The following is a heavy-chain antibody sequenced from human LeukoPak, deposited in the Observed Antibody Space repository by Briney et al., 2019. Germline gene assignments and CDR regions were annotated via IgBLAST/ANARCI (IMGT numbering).Heavy chain of an antibody. Sequence: GGSLRLSCAASGFTLSSYEMHWVRQPSGKGLEWVSAVGVGHDTFYGGSVKGRFTISRDNASNSVYLQMHSLRAGDAGVYYWARESGGSGTLPYDFWGHGTMVTVSS. V-gene: IGHV3-13*01. J-gene: IGHJ3*01. CDR2: VGVGHDT. CDR1: GFTLSSYE. D-gene: IGHD3-10*01. CDR3: ARESGGSGTLPYDF.